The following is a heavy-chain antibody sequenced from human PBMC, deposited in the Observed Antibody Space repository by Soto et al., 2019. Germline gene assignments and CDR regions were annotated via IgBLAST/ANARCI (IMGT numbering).Heavy chain of an antibody. CDR3: AKAYSSGYYTLYYFDY. Sequence: GGSLRLSCAASGFTFSSYAMSWVRQAPGKGLEWVSAISGSGGSTYYADSVKGRFTISRDNSKNTLYLQMNSLRAEDTAVYYCAKAYSSGYYTLYYFDYWGQGTLVTVSS. V-gene: IGHV3-23*01. D-gene: IGHD3-22*01. CDR1: GFTFSSYA. J-gene: IGHJ4*02. CDR2: ISGSGGST.